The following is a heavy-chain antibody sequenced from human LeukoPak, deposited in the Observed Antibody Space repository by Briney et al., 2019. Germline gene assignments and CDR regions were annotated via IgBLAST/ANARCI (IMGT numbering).Heavy chain of an antibody. Sequence: GGSLRPSCAASGFTFSNYWMSWVRQAPGKGLEWVANMNQDGSEKYYVDSVKGRFIISRDNAKNSVYLQMNSLRVEDTAVYYCTREDYGDYERVYYTFIDVWGKGTTVTVSS. CDR2: MNQDGSEK. V-gene: IGHV3-7*01. CDR1: GFTFSNYW. CDR3: TREDYGDYERVYYTFIDV. J-gene: IGHJ6*03. D-gene: IGHD4-17*01.